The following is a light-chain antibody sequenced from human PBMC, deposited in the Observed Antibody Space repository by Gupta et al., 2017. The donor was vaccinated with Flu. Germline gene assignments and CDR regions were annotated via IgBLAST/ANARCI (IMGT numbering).Light chain of an antibody. CDR1: SSDVGRSDY. Sequence: QSALTQPASVSGSPGPSITISCTGTSSDVGRSDYVSWYQQHPDKAPKLIIYDVTNRPSGVSSRFSGSKSGNTASLTISGLQAEDETDYYCSSYTSTSTFYVFGTGTKVTVL. V-gene: IGLV2-14*03. J-gene: IGLJ1*01. CDR3: SSYTSTSTFYV. CDR2: DVT.